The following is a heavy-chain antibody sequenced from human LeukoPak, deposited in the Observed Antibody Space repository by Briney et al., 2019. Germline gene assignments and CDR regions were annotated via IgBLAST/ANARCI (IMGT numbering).Heavy chain of an antibody. Sequence: SVKVSCKASGGTFSSYAISWVRQAPGRGLEWMGRIIPILGIANYAQKFQGRVTITADKSTSTAYMELSSLRSEDTAVYYCARDLRGTGIFDYWGQGTLVTVSS. CDR3: ARDLRGTGIFDY. CDR2: IIPILGIA. CDR1: GGTFSSYA. J-gene: IGHJ4*02. V-gene: IGHV1-69*04. D-gene: IGHD1-1*01.